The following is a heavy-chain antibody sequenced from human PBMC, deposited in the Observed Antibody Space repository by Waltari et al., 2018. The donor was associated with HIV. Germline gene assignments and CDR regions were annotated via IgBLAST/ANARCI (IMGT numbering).Heavy chain of an antibody. CDR1: GFIFSGSW. D-gene: IGHD3-3*01. Sequence: EVQVQESGGGLVQPGGSLSLPCSASGFIFSGSWTHWAGQAPGQGLVWVSHSSNDGGRTSYADSVKGRFTISRDNAENTLYLQMNSLRGEDTAVYYCARDWRQPRGVYYGMDVWGQGTTVIVSS. V-gene: IGHV3-74*01. CDR3: ARDWRQPRGVYYGMDV. J-gene: IGHJ6*02. CDR2: SSNDGGRT.